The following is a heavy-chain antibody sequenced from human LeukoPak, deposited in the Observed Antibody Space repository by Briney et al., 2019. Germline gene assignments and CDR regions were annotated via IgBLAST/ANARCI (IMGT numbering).Heavy chain of an antibody. CDR3: AKDQVHYYGSGSPFDY. V-gene: IGHV3-23*01. Sequence: PGGSLRLSCAASGFTFSSYAMSWVRQAPGKGLEWVSAISGSGGSTYYADSVKGRFTISRDNSKNTLYLQMNSLRAEDTAVYYCAKDQVHYYGSGSPFDYWGQGTLVTVSS. CDR2: ISGSGGST. D-gene: IGHD3-10*01. CDR1: GFTFSSYA. J-gene: IGHJ4*02.